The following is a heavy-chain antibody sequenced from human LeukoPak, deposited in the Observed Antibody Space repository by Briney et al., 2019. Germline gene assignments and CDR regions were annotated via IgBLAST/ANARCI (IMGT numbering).Heavy chain of an antibody. CDR2: IWYDGRNK. Sequence: PGGSLRLSCAASGFTFRNYGTHWVRQAPGKGLEWVAVIWYDGRNKYFADSVKGRFNISRDISENTVYLQMDSLRVEDTAVYYCARGKVALDYWGQGTLVIVSS. CDR1: GFTFRNYG. D-gene: IGHD2-15*01. CDR3: ARGKVALDY. V-gene: IGHV3-33*01. J-gene: IGHJ4*02.